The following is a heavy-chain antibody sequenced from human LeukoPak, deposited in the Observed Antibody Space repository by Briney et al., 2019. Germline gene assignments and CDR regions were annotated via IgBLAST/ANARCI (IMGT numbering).Heavy chain of an antibody. V-gene: IGHV1-69*06. J-gene: IGHJ6*03. D-gene: IGHD6-13*01. CDR1: GGTFSSCA. Sequence: GASVKVSCKASGGTFSSCAISWVRQAPGQGLEWMGGIIPIFGTANYAQKFQGRVTITADKSTSTAYMELSSLRSEDTAVYYCARRERRDRIAAAGTLYYYYMDVWGKGTTVTVSS. CDR3: ARRERRDRIAAAGTLYYYYMDV. CDR2: IIPIFGTA.